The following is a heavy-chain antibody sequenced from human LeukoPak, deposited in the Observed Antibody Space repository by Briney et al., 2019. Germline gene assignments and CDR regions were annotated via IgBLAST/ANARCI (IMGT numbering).Heavy chain of an antibody. V-gene: IGHV3-21*01. CDR2: ISSSSSYI. J-gene: IGHJ4*02. Sequence: GGSLRLSCAASGFTFSSYTMNWVRQAPGKGLEWVSSISSSSSYIYYADSVKGRLTISRDNAKNSLYLQMNSLRAEDTAVYYCARGGPYGDYYFDYWGQGTLVTVSS. CDR3: ARGGPYGDYYFDY. CDR1: GFTFSSYT. D-gene: IGHD4-17*01.